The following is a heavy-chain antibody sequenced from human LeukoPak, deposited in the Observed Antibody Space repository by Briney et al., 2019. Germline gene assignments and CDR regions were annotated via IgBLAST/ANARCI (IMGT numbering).Heavy chain of an antibody. CDR3: AGASSVTMIDAFDI. V-gene: IGHV4-59*01. CDR2: IYYSGST. CDR1: GGSISSYY. D-gene: IGHD3-22*01. J-gene: IGHJ3*02. Sequence: PSETLSLTCTVSGGSISSYYWSWIRQPPGKGLEWIGYIYYSGSTNYNPSLKSRVTISVGTSKNQFSLKLSSVTAADTAVYYCAGASSVTMIDAFDIWGQGTMVTVSS.